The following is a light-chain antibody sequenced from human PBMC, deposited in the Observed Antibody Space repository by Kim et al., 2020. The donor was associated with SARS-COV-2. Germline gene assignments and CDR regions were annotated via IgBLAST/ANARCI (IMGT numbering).Light chain of an antibody. CDR3: SSHASNRDVM. J-gene: IGLJ3*02. CDR1: SSDVGGYNY. Sequence: QSALTQPASVSGSPGQSITISCTGTSSDVGGYNYVSWYQQHPGNAPKLMIYDVSKRPSGISYRFSGSKSGNTASLTISGLQAEDEADYYCSSHASNRDVMFGGGTQLTVL. V-gene: IGLV2-14*03. CDR2: DVS.